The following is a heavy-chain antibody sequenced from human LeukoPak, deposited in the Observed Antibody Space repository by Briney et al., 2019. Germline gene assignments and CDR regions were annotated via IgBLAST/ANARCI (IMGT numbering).Heavy chain of an antibody. D-gene: IGHD6-13*01. V-gene: IGHV3-64*01. J-gene: IGHJ4*02. Sequence: GGSLRLSCAASGFTFSSYAMHWVRQAPGKGLEYASAISSNGGSTYYANSVKGRFTISRDNSKNTLYLQMGSLRAEDMAVYYCAREEVQQLAFDYWGQGTLVTVSS. CDR3: AREEVQQLAFDY. CDR2: ISSNGGST. CDR1: GFTFSSYA.